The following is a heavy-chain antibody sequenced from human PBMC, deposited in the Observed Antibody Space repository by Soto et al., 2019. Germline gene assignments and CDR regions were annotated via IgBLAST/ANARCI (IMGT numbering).Heavy chain of an antibody. D-gene: IGHD6-13*01. CDR3: GQQLVGDYYYGMDV. CDR2: IIPIFGTA. J-gene: IGHJ6*02. V-gene: IGHV1-69*06. Sequence: QVQLVQSGAEVKKPGSSVKVSCKASGGTFSSYAISWVRQAPGQGLEWMGGIIPIFGTANYAQKFQGRVTITADKYTSTAYMELSSLRSEDTAVYYCGQQLVGDYYYGMDVWGQGTTVTVSS. CDR1: GGTFSSYA.